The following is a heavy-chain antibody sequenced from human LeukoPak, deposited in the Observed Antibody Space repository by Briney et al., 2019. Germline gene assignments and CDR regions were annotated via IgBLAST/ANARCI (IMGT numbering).Heavy chain of an antibody. J-gene: IGHJ5*02. Sequence: GGSLRLSCAASGFTVSSNYMSWVRQAPGKGLEWVSVIYSGGSTYYADSVRGRFTISRDNSKNTLYLQMNSLRAEDTAVYYCAGGYYYDSSGYYPWGQGTLVTVSS. V-gene: IGHV3-53*01. CDR2: IYSGGST. D-gene: IGHD3-22*01. CDR1: GFTVSSNY. CDR3: AGGYYYDSSGYYP.